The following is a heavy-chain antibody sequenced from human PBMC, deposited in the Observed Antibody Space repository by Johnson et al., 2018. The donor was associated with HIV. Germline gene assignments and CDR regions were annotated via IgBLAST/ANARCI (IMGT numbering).Heavy chain of an antibody. CDR2: IYGGGNT. J-gene: IGHJ3*02. CDR1: GFTFGDYA. Sequence: EQLVESGGGLVQPGRSLRLSCTASGFTFGDYAMTWVRQAPGKGLEWVSVIYGGGNTYYADSVKGRFTISRDNSQNTRYLQMNSLRAEETAVYYCARLPSWRGAFDIWGQGTMVNVSS. CDR3: ARLPSWRGAFDI. D-gene: IGHD3-10*01. V-gene: IGHV3-66*04.